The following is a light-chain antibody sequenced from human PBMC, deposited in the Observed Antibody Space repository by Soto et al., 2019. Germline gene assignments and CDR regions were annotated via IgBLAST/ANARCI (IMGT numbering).Light chain of an antibody. CDR2: GAS. Sequence: ESVLTQSPGILSLSPGERASLSCGASQSLSSNFLAWYQQKPGQAPRLLIYGASSRSTGFPDRFSGTGSETDFTLTINRLEPEDFAVYYCQQYENSPITFGQGTRLEIK. V-gene: IGKV3-20*01. J-gene: IGKJ5*01. CDR1: QSLSSNF. CDR3: QQYENSPIT.